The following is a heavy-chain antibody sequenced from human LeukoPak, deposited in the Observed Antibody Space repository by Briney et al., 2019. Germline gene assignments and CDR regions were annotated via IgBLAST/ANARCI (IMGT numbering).Heavy chain of an antibody. V-gene: IGHV3-23*01. D-gene: IGHD1-1*01. CDR1: GFTFSTYA. Sequence: GGSLRLSCAASGFTFSTYAMSWVRRAPGKGLEWVSAIGGRGVSTSYADSVRGRFTISRDNSKNTLYLQMNSLRAEDTAVYYCAKAASGNWNDVSDYWGQGTLVTVSS. CDR3: AKAASGNWNDVSDY. CDR2: IGGRGVST. J-gene: IGHJ4*02.